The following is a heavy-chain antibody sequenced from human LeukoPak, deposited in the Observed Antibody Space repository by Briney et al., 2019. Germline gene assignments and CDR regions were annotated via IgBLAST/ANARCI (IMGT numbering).Heavy chain of an antibody. CDR2: IYYSGST. J-gene: IGHJ4*02. Sequence: SETLSLTCTVSGGSISSYYWSWIRQPPGKGLEWIGYIYYSGSTNYNPSLKSRVTISVDTSKNQFSPKLSSVTAADTAVYYCARVSRCGGDCYSFDYWGQGTLVTVSS. D-gene: IGHD2-21*02. CDR3: ARVSRCGGDCYSFDY. CDR1: GGSISSYY. V-gene: IGHV4-59*01.